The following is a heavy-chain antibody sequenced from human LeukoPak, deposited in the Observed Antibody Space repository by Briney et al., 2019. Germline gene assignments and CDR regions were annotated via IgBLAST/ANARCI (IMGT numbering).Heavy chain of an antibody. V-gene: IGHV4-39*07. CDR2: IYYSGST. J-gene: IGHJ5*02. Sequence: SETLSLTCTVSGGSISSSSYYWGWIRQPPGKGLKWIGSIYYSGSTNYNPSLKSRVTISVDTSKNQFSLKLSSVTAADTAVYYCARVRDYYDSSGYYYTNWFDPWGQGTLVTVSS. CDR3: ARVRDYYDSSGYYYTNWFDP. D-gene: IGHD3-22*01. CDR1: GGSISSSSYY.